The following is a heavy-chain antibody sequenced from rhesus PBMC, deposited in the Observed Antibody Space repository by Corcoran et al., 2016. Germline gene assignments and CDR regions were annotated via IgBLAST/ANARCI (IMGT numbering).Heavy chain of an antibody. D-gene: IGHD1-26*01. CDR1: GFTFSNYW. Sequence: EVQLVESGGGLAKPGGSLRLSCAASGFTFSNYWMYLVRQAPGKGLEWGSVINSDVSSTYYAYSVRVRVTISRESAKTTMYLQMDSLRAGETAVYYCAPCPYNWNYFDYWGQGVLVTVSS. CDR3: APCPYNWNYFDY. CDR2: INSDVSST. J-gene: IGHJ4*01. V-gene: IGHV3-28*02.